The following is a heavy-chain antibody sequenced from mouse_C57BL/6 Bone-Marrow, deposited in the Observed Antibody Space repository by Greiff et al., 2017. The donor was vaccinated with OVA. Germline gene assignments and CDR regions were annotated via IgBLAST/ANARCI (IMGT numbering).Heavy chain of an antibody. CDR2: INPNSGTT. CDR1: GYSFTDYN. V-gene: IGHV1-39*01. CDR3: AFYYGSSYRYFDV. Sequence: EVQLQQSGPELVKPGASVKISCTASGYSFTDYNMNWVKQRTGKSLEWIGIINPNSGTTRYNQKCKGKDTVTVDQSSSTAYMQLNSLTSEDSAVYYCAFYYGSSYRYFDVWGTGTTITVSS. J-gene: IGHJ1*03. D-gene: IGHD1-1*01.